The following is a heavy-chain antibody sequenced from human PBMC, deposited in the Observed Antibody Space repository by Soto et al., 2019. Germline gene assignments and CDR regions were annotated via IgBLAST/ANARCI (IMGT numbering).Heavy chain of an antibody. D-gene: IGHD5-18*01. Sequence: GGSLRLSCAAPGFTFSSYAMHWVRQAPGKGLEWVAVISYDGSNKYYADSVKGRFTISRDNSKNTLYLQMNSLRAEDTAVYYCARDPVFGGLPNRGYSYGHFDYWGQGTLVTVSS. CDR1: GFTFSSYA. CDR3: ARDPVFGGLPNRGYSYGHFDY. J-gene: IGHJ4*02. CDR2: ISYDGSNK. V-gene: IGHV3-30-3*01.